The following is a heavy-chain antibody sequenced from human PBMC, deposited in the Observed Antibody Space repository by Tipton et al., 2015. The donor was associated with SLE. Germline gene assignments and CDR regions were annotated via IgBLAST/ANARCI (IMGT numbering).Heavy chain of an antibody. V-gene: IGHV4-39*07. Sequence: TLSLTCTVSGGSIRSSNYYWGWIRQPPGKGPEWIGSVYYSGYTFYNPSLKSRVTISVDTSRNLFSLNLSSVTAADTAVYYCARGKRHYDVLTGYYSKPHYFDFWGQGTVVAVSS. CDR1: GGSIRSSNYY. D-gene: IGHD3-9*01. CDR3: ARGKRHYDVLTGYYSKPHYFDF. J-gene: IGHJ4*02. CDR2: VYYSGYT.